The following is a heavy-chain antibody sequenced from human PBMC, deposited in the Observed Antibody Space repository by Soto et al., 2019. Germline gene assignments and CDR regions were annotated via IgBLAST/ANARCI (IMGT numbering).Heavy chain of an antibody. CDR2: ISYDGSNK. CDR3: AKEEYYYDSSGYYFTDYYGMDV. D-gene: IGHD3-22*01. Sequence: QVQLVESGGGVVQPGRSLRLSCAASGFTFSSYGMHWVRQAPGKGLEWVAVISYDGSNKYYADSVKGRFTISRDNSKNTLYLQMNSLRAEDTAVYYCAKEEYYYDSSGYYFTDYYGMDVWGQGTTVTVSS. CDR1: GFTFSSYG. J-gene: IGHJ6*02. V-gene: IGHV3-30*18.